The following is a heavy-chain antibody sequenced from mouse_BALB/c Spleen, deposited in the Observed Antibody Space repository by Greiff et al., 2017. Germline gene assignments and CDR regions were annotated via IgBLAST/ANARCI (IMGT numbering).Heavy chain of an antibody. CDR2: INPSTGYT. CDR3: AMGYYGSSPYWYFDV. CDR1: GYTFTSYW. D-gene: IGHD1-1*01. J-gene: IGHJ1*01. Sequence: QVQLQQSGAELAKPGASVKMSCKASGYTFTSYWMHWVKQRPGQGLEWIGYINPSTGYTEYNQKFKDKATLTADKSSSTAYMQLSSLTSEDSAVYYCAMGYYGSSPYWYFDVWGAGTTVTVSS. V-gene: IGHV1-7*01.